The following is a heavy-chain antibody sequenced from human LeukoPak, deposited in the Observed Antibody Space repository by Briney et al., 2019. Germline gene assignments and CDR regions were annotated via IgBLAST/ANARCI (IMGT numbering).Heavy chain of an antibody. D-gene: IGHD3-22*01. CDR3: ARGSNYYDSSGYYPDY. J-gene: IGHJ4*02. V-gene: IGHV4-34*01. CDR2: INHSGST. CDR1: GGSFSGYY. Sequence: PSETLSLTCAVYGGSFSGYYWSWIRQPPGKGLEWIGGINHSGSTNYNPSLKSRVTISVDTSKDQFSLKLSSVTAADTAVYYCARGSNYYDSSGYYPDYWGQGTLVTVSP.